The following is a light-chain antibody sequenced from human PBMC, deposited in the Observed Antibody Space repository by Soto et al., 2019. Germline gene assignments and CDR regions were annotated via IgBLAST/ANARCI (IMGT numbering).Light chain of an antibody. CDR1: SGYVGTYSL. Sequence: QSALAQPAPVSGSPGQSITISCTGASGYVGTYSLVSWYQQHPGKAPKVVIYEGHKRPSGVPDRFSGSTSVNTASLTISGLQTGDEADYYCCLYVGATTYVFGTGTKVTVL. V-gene: IGLV2-23*01. J-gene: IGLJ1*01. CDR2: EGH. CDR3: CLYVGATTYV.